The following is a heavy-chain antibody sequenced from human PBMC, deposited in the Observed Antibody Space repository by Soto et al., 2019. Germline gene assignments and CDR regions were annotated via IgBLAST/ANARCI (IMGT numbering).Heavy chain of an antibody. CDR2: ISGYNDNT. V-gene: IGHV1-18*01. J-gene: IGHJ6*02. CDR1: GYIFSNYV. Sequence: ASVKVSCKASGYIFSNYVISWVLQAPGQGLEWMGWISGYNDNTYYAQTFQGRVTMTRETGTSTTYLDLRGLKSNDTAVYYCARDHISGWYGKDSGLDVWGQGTTVTVYS. CDR3: ARDHISGWYGKDSGLDV. D-gene: IGHD6-19*01.